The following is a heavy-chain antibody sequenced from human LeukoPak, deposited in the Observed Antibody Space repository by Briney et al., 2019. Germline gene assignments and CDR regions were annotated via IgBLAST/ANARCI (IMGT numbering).Heavy chain of an antibody. V-gene: IGHV1-69*13. CDR3: ARSPEYSGSYHFDY. CDR2: IIPIFGTA. Sequence: SVKVSCKASGGTFSSYAISWVRQAPGQGLEWMGRIIPIFGTANYAQKFQGRVTITADESTSTAYVELSSLRSEDTAVYYCARSPEYSGSYHFDYWGQGTLVTVSS. J-gene: IGHJ4*02. D-gene: IGHD1-26*01. CDR1: GGTFSSYA.